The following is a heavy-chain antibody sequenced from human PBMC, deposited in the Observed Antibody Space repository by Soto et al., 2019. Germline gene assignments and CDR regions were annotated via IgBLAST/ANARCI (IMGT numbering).Heavy chain of an antibody. Sequence: GGSLRLSCAASGFTFSSYGMHWVRQAPGKGLEWVAVIWYDGSNKYYADSVKGRFTISRDNSKNTLYLQMNSLRAEDTDVYYCAREIAAAGGTDYYYYGMDVWGQGTTVTVSS. CDR1: GFTFSSYG. CDR3: AREIAAAGGTDYYYYGMDV. V-gene: IGHV3-33*01. D-gene: IGHD6-13*01. J-gene: IGHJ6*02. CDR2: IWYDGSNK.